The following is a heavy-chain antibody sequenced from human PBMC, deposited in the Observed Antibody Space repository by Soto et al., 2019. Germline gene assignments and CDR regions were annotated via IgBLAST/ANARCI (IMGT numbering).Heavy chain of an antibody. CDR2: IWYDGSNK. D-gene: IGHD2-2*02. Sequence: GGSLRLSCAASGFTFSSYGMHWVRQAPGKGLEWVAVIWYDGSNKYYADSVKGRFTISRDNSKNTLYLQMNSLRAEDTAVYYCARDVLPIPFDYWGQGTLVTVSS. J-gene: IGHJ4*02. V-gene: IGHV3-33*01. CDR3: ARDVLPIPFDY. CDR1: GFTFSSYG.